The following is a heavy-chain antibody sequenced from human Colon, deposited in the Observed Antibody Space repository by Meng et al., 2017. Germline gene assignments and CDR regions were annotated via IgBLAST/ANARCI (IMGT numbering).Heavy chain of an antibody. V-gene: IGHV4-4*03. D-gene: IGHD6-19*01. CDR3: ARHGGWHFDY. CDR1: GGALSSDNC. J-gene: IGHJ4*02. Sequence: LRGAGARLGEDPGRLSRTGAVSGGALSSDNCVSWIRQPPWKGLEWIGQFDLVGSPYYNPSLERRVIMSLDKSKNQLSLRLTSVAAADTAVYYCARHGGWHFDYWCQGALVTVSS. CDR2: FDLVGSP.